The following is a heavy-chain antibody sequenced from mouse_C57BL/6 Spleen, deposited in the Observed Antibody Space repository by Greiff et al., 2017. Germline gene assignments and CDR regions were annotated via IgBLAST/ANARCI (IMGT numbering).Heavy chain of an antibody. CDR1: GYTFTSYW. V-gene: IGHV1-55*01. J-gene: IGHJ2*01. D-gene: IGHD2-5*01. Sequence: QVQLQQPGAELVKPGASVKLSCKASGYTFTSYWMHWVKQRPGQGLEWIGDIYPGSGSTNYNEKFKSKATLTVDTSSSTAYMQLSSLTSEDSAVYYCARAYYSKYGGDYFDYWGQGTTLTVSS. CDR2: IYPGSGST. CDR3: ARAYYSKYGGDYFDY.